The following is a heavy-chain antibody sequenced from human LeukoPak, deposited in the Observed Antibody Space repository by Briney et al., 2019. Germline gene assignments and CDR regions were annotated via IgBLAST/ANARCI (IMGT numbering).Heavy chain of an antibody. CDR1: GLTFSSSS. Sequence: PGGSLRLSCAASGLTFSSSSMSWVRQAPGKGLEWVSVISGSGGSTDYADSVKGRFTISRDNSKNTLYLQINSLRAEDTAVYYCAKGSGWYVWGQGTLVTVSS. D-gene: IGHD6-19*01. J-gene: IGHJ4*02. V-gene: IGHV3-23*01. CDR3: AKGSGWYV. CDR2: ISGSGGST.